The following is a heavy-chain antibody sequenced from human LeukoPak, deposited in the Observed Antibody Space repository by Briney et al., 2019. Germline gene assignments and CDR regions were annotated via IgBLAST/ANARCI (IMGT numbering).Heavy chain of an antibody. CDR3: ARDGTVATNWFDP. D-gene: IGHD5-12*01. J-gene: IGHJ5*02. Sequence: SETLSLTCTVSGGSVSSYYWSWIRQPPGKGLEWIGYIKSSGSSNYNPSLKSRVTISVDTSKNQFSLRLNSVTAADTAVYYCARDGTVATNWFDPWGQGTLVTVSS. V-gene: IGHV4-59*02. CDR1: GGSVSSYY. CDR2: IKSSGSS.